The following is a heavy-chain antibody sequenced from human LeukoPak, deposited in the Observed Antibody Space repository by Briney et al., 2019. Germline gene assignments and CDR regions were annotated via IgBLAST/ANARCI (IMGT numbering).Heavy chain of an antibody. J-gene: IGHJ4*02. CDR1: GGSINNYY. Sequence: SETLSLTCTVSGGSINNYYWTWIRQSPGKGLEWIGYTYYSGSTNYNPSLKSRLTISVDTSKNQLSLRLSSVTPADPAIYYCARAPPEESWLVYFDSWGQGTLVTVSS. CDR2: TYYSGST. CDR3: ARAPPEESWLVYFDS. V-gene: IGHV4-59*01. D-gene: IGHD6-19*01.